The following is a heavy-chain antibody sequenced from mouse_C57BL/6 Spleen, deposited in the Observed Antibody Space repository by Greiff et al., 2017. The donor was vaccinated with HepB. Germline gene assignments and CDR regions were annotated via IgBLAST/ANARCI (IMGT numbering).Heavy chain of an antibody. V-gene: IGHV1-15*01. CDR2: IDPETGGT. D-gene: IGHD1-1*01. CDR3: TRRGNYYGPYYFDY. Sequence: VQRVESGAELVRPGASVTLSCKASGYTFTDYEMHWVKQTPVHGLEWIGAIDPETGGTAYNQKFKGKAILTADKSSSTAYMELRSLTSEDSAVYYCTRRGNYYGPYYFDYWGQGTTLTVSS. J-gene: IGHJ2*01. CDR1: GYTFTDYE.